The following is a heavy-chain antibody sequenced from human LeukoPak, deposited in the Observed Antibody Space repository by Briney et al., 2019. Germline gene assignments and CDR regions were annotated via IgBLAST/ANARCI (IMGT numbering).Heavy chain of an antibody. Sequence: SETLSLTCSVSGFSIRSGSHYWGWVRQPPGQGLEWIGTVFYSGTTDSNPSLRSRLTISVDTSKNQFSLKLTSVTVEDTAVYFCARQSGRGPPLDFWGPGTLVIVSS. CDR3: ARQSGRGPPLDF. CDR1: GFSIRSGSHY. J-gene: IGHJ4*02. D-gene: IGHD1-26*01. V-gene: IGHV4-39*01. CDR2: VFYSGTT.